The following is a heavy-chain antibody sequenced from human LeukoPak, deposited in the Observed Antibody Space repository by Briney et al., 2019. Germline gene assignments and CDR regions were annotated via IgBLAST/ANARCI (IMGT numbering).Heavy chain of an antibody. CDR3: ARDLSHCSSTSCYTGGLYY. Sequence: GRSLRLSCAASRFTFSSYAMHWVRQAPGKGLEWVAVRSYDGSNKYYADSVKGRFTISSDNSKNTLYLQMNSLRAEDTAVYYCARDLSHCSSTSCYTGGLYYWGQGTLVTISS. D-gene: IGHD2-2*02. J-gene: IGHJ4*02. V-gene: IGHV3-30-3*01. CDR2: RSYDGSNK. CDR1: RFTFSSYA.